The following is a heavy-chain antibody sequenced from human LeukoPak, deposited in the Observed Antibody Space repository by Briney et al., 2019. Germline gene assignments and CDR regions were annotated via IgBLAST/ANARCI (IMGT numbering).Heavy chain of an antibody. CDR2: IYYSGST. CDR3: ARHVLLVLGPAAMAFDI. Sequence: SETLSLTCTVSGGSISSSSYYWGWIRQPPGKGLEWIGSIYYSGSTYYNPSLKSRVTISVDTSKNQFSLKLSSVTAADTAVYYCARHVLLVLGPAAMAFDIWGQGTMVTVSS. CDR1: GGSISSSSYY. J-gene: IGHJ3*02. D-gene: IGHD2-2*01. V-gene: IGHV4-39*01.